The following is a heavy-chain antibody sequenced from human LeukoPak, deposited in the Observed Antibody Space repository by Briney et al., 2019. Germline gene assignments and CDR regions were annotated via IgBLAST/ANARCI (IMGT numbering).Heavy chain of an antibody. CDR3: ARDPDLRGHSGMDY. CDR1: GFTFSSYS. J-gene: IGHJ4*02. V-gene: IGHV3-21*01. CDR2: ISSSSSYI. D-gene: IGHD5-12*01. Sequence: GGSLRLSCAASGFTFSSYSMNWVRQAPGKGLEWVSSISSSSSYIYYADSVKGRFTISRDNAENSLFLQMNSLSAEDTAVYFCARDPDLRGHSGMDYWGQGTLVTVSS.